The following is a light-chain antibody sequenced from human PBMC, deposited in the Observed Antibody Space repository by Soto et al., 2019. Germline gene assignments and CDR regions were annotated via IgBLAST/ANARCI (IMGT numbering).Light chain of an antibody. CDR1: QSVSSSY. CDR2: HAS. V-gene: IGKV3D-20*02. Sequence: EIVLTQSPGTLSLSPGERATLSCRASQSVSSSYLAWYQQKPGQAPRLLIYHASTGATGIPARFSGSGSGTDFTLTISSLEPEDFAVYYCQHRMNWPLTFGQGTRLEIK. CDR3: QHRMNWPLT. J-gene: IGKJ5*01.